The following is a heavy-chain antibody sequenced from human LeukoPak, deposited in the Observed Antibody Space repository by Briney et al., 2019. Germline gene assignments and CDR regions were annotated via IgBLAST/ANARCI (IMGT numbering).Heavy chain of an antibody. Sequence: GGSLRLSCAASGFTFSSYAMSWVRQAPGKGLEWVSAISGSGGSTYYADSVKGRFTISRGNSKNTLYLQMNSLRAEDTAVYYCAKVRHYDFWSGYSPFDYWGQGTLVTVSS. J-gene: IGHJ4*02. CDR3: AKVRHYDFWSGYSPFDY. V-gene: IGHV3-23*01. CDR1: GFTFSSYA. CDR2: ISGSGGST. D-gene: IGHD3-3*01.